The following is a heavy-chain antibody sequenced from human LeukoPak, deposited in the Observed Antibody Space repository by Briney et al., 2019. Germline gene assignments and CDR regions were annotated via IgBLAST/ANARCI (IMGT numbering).Heavy chain of an antibody. D-gene: IGHD1-26*01. Sequence: TGGSLRLSCAASGFTFSSYGMHWVRQAPGKGLGWVAVIWYDGSNKYYADSVKGRFTISRDNSKNTLYLQMNSLRAEDTAVYYCARYSGSGYFDYWGQGTLVTVSS. CDR2: IWYDGSNK. CDR1: GFTFSSYG. CDR3: ARYSGSGYFDY. V-gene: IGHV3-33*01. J-gene: IGHJ4*02.